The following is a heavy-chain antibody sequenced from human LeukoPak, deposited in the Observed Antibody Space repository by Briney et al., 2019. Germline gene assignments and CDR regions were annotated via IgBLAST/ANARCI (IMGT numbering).Heavy chain of an antibody. D-gene: IGHD3-9*01. CDR3: ARDGSTVLRYFDWLPSYYYYYYMDV. V-gene: IGHV1-2*02. CDR1: GYTFTGYY. CDR2: INPNSGDT. Sequence: ASVKVSCKASGYTFTGYYMHWVRQAPGQGLEWMGWINPNSGDTNYAQKFQGRVTMTRDTSISTAYMELSRLRSDDTAVYYCARDGSTVLRYFDWLPSYYYYYYMDVWGKGTTVTISS. J-gene: IGHJ6*03.